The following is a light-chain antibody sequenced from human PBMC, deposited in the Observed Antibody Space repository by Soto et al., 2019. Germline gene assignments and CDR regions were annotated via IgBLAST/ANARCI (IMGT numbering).Light chain of an antibody. CDR3: QQYAGSSYT. Sequence: EIVLTQSPGTLSLSPGERATLSCRASQSVSSNYLVWYQQKPGQAPRPLIYGASTRATGIPDRFSGNGSGTDFTLTISRLEPEDFAVYYCQQYAGSSYTFGQGTKLEIK. V-gene: IGKV3-20*01. J-gene: IGKJ2*01. CDR2: GAS. CDR1: QSVSSNY.